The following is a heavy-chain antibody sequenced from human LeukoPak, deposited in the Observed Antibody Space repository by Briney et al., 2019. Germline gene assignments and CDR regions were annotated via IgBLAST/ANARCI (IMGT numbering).Heavy chain of an antibody. Sequence: GGSLRLSCAASGFTFSSYSMNWVRQAPGKGLEWVSSISSSCSYIYYADSVKGRFTISRDNAKNSLYLQMNSLRAEDTAVHYCAGGYCSGGSCYRDDAFDIWGQGTMVTVSS. V-gene: IGHV3-21*01. CDR1: GFTFSSYS. D-gene: IGHD2-15*01. J-gene: IGHJ3*02. CDR3: AGGYCSGGSCYRDDAFDI. CDR2: ISSSCSYI.